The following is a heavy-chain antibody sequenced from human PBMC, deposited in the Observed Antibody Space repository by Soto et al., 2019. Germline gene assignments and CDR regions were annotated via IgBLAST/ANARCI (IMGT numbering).Heavy chain of an antibody. J-gene: IGHJ6*02. CDR2: IIPIFGTA. CDR3: ARDLAIVVVVAATGKYGMDV. CDR1: GGTFSSYA. Sequence: QVQLVQSGAEVKKPGSSVKVSCKASGGTFSSYAISWVRQAPGQGLEWMGGIIPIFGTANYAQKFQGRVTITADESTSTAYMELSSLRSEDTAVYYCARDLAIVVVVAATGKYGMDVWGQATTVTVSS. D-gene: IGHD2-15*01. V-gene: IGHV1-69*01.